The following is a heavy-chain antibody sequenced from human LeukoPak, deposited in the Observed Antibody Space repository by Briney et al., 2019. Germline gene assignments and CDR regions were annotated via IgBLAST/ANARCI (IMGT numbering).Heavy chain of an antibody. J-gene: IGHJ4*02. V-gene: IGHV3-30-3*02. CDR3: AKPTSPYYYDSSGYDY. Sequence: GGSLRLSCAASGFTFSSYAMHWVRQAPGKGLEWVAVISYDGSNKYYADSVKGRFTISRDNSKNTLYLQMNSLRAEDTAVYYCAKPTSPYYYDSSGYDYWGQGTLVTVSS. CDR1: GFTFSSYA. D-gene: IGHD3-22*01. CDR2: ISYDGSNK.